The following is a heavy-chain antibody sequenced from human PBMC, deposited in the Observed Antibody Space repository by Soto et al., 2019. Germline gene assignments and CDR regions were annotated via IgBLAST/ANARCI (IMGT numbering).Heavy chain of an antibody. CDR3: AHKGGRGAGMDV. J-gene: IGHJ6*02. V-gene: IGHV2-5*02. Sequence: QITLKESGPTLVKPTQTLTLTCTFSGFSVSTSGVGVAWIRQPPGKALEWLALIYWDDDKRYSPFLQSRVTITKDTSKHQAVLTMTNMDPVDTATYYCAHKGGRGAGMDVWGQGTTVTVSS. D-gene: IGHD2-15*01. CDR2: IYWDDDK. CDR1: GFSVSTSGVG.